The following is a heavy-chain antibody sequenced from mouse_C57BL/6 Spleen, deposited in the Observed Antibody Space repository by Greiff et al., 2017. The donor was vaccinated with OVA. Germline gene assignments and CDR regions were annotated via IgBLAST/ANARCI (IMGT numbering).Heavy chain of an antibody. CDR1: GYTFTSYW. Sequence: QVQLQQPGAELVRPGSSVKLSCKASGYTFTSYWMDWVKQRPGQGLAWIGNIYPSDSETHYNQKFKDKATLPVDKSSSTAYMQLSSLTSEDSAVYYCARGYYGSSPFAYWGQGTLVTVSA. J-gene: IGHJ3*01. CDR2: IYPSDSET. D-gene: IGHD1-1*01. V-gene: IGHV1-61*01. CDR3: ARGYYGSSPFAY.